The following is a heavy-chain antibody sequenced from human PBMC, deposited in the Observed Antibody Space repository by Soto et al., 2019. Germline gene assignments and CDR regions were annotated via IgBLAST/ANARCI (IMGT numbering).Heavy chain of an antibody. V-gene: IGHV1-69*13. D-gene: IGHD5-18*01. CDR1: GGTFCSHG. CDR2: FIAMLGTP. Sequence: SVKVSCKASGGTFCSHGIAWVRQAPGQGLEWMGGFIAMLGTPTYAKKVQGRATITADESLTSSYLELRSLRSEDTGVYFCARGAMANFDYWGQGTVVTVSS. J-gene: IGHJ4*02. CDR3: ARGAMANFDY.